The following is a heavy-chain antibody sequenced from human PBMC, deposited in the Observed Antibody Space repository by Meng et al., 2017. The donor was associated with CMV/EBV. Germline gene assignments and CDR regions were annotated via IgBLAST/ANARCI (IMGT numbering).Heavy chain of an antibody. J-gene: IGHJ6*02. V-gene: IGHV3-43*01. Sequence: GESLKISCAASGFTFDDYTMHWVRQAPGKGLEWVSLISWDGGSTYYADSVKGRFTISRDNSKHSLYLQMNSLRTEDTALYYCAKDMGDYYYYGMDVWGQGTTVTVSS. CDR1: GFTFDDYT. CDR3: AKDMGDYYYYGMDV. CDR2: ISWDGGST.